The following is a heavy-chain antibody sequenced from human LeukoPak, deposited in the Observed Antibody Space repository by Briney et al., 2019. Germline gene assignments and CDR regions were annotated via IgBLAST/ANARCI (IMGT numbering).Heavy chain of an antibody. CDR1: GGSISSYY. J-gene: IGHJ2*01. CDR2: INHSGST. Sequence: SETLSLTCTVSGGSISSYYWSWIRQPPGKGLEWIGEINHSGSTNYNPSLKSRVTISVDTSKNQFSLKLSSVTAADTAVYYCARGKYASIAAADWYFDLWGRGTLVTVSS. D-gene: IGHD6-13*01. CDR3: ARGKYASIAAADWYFDL. V-gene: IGHV4-34*01.